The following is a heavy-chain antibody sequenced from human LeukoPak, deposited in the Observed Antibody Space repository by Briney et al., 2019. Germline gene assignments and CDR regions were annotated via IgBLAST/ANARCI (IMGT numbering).Heavy chain of an antibody. J-gene: IGHJ3*02. V-gene: IGHV3-53*01. CDR2: MHSDGRT. CDR3: ARDPDDRSGLDAFET. Sequence: PGGSLRLSCAASGFSVSNNYMHWVRQASGQELEWVSVMHSDGRTFYADSVKGRFTVSRDKSKNMFYLQMDSLRAEDTAVYYCARDPDDRSGLDAFETWGQGTKVTVS. CDR1: GFSVSNNY. D-gene: IGHD3-22*01.